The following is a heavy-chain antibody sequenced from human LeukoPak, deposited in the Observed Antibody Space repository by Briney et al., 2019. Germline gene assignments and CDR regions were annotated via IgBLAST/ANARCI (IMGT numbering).Heavy chain of an antibody. CDR3: ARGSRWLQFDY. D-gene: IGHD5-24*01. Sequence: SSETLSLTCAVYGGSFSGYYWSWIRQPPGKGLEWIGEINHSGSTNYNPSLKSRVTISVDTFKNQFSLKLSSVTAADTAVYYCARGSRWLQFDYWGQGTLVTVSS. CDR1: GGSFSGYY. V-gene: IGHV4-34*01. J-gene: IGHJ4*02. CDR2: INHSGST.